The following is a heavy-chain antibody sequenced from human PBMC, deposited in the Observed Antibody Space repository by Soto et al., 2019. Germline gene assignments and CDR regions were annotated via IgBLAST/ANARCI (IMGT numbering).Heavy chain of an antibody. V-gene: IGHV3-74*01. J-gene: IGHJ3*01. Sequence: GGSLRLSCAASQFVFSNYCMHWVRQVPGKGLIWVSRITADGSAETYTDSVKGRFTISRDNTRNTLYLDMNSLRVDDTAIYYCASAYEWRRMSLNAFDLWGQGTMVTVSS. CDR3: ASAYEWRRMSLNAFDL. CDR2: ITADGSAE. CDR1: QFVFSNYC. D-gene: IGHD3-3*01.